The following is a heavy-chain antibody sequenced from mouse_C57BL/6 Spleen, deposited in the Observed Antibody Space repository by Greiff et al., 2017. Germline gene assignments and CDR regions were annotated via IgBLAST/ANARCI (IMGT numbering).Heavy chain of an antibody. CDR3: TTPVVATNYFDY. V-gene: IGHV14-1*01. Sequence: EVQLQQSGAELVRPGASVKLSCTASGFNIKDYYMHWVKQRPEQGLEWIGRIDPEDGDTEYAPKFQGKATMTADTSSNTAYLQLSSLTSEDTAVYYCTTPVVATNYFDYGGQGTTLTVSS. CDR2: IDPEDGDT. D-gene: IGHD1-1*01. J-gene: IGHJ2*01. CDR1: GFNIKDYY.